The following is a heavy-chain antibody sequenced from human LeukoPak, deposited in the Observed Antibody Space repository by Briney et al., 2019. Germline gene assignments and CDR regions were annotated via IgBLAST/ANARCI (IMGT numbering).Heavy chain of an antibody. Sequence: ASVKVSCKASGYTFTGYYMHWVRQAPGQGLEWMGWINPNSGGTNYAQKFQGRVTMTRDTSISTAYMELSRLRSDDTAVYYCILAEGGDGYNRYYFDYWGQGTLVTVSS. CDR1: GYTFTGYY. CDR3: ILAEGGDGYNRYYFDY. CDR2: INPNSGGT. V-gene: IGHV1-2*02. D-gene: IGHD5-24*01. J-gene: IGHJ4*02.